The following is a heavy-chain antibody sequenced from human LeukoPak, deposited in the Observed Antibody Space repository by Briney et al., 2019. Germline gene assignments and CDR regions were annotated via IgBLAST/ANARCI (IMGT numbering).Heavy chain of an antibody. CDR2: ISYRGRT. CDR1: GRSISSYY. CDR3: ARAPYGSGSYPFDY. Sequence: SESLSLTCTVSGRSISSYYWRWLRQPPGKGLEWSGFISYRGRTNYNPTLKILVTISVDTAKIQFSLKLSSVTAADAAANYCARAPYGSGSYPFDYWGQGTLVTVSS. J-gene: IGHJ4*02. D-gene: IGHD3-10*01. V-gene: IGHV4-59*01.